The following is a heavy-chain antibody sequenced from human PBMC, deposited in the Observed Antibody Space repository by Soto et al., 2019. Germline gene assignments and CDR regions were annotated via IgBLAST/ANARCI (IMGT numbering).Heavy chain of an antibody. V-gene: IGHV1-3*01. J-gene: IGHJ6*02. Sequence: ASVKVSCKASGYTFTSYAMHWVRQAPGQRLEWMGWINAGNGNTKYSQKFQGRVTITRDTSASTAYMELSSLRSEDTAVYYCARDSLLVYYYGMDVWGQGTTVTVS. CDR1: GYTFTSYA. CDR3: ARDSLLVYYYGMDV. CDR2: INAGNGNT. D-gene: IGHD2-8*02.